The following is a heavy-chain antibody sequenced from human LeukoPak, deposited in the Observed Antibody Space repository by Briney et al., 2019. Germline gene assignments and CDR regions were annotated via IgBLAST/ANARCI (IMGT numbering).Heavy chain of an antibody. CDR1: GFTFDDYA. V-gene: IGHV3-74*01. J-gene: IGHJ4*02. CDR2: INTDGSST. Sequence: GRSLRLSCAASGFTFDDYAMHWVRQAPGKGLVWVSRINTDGSSTSYADSVKGRFTISRDNAKNTLYLQMNSLRAEDTAVYYCVDFDFDYWGQGTLVTVSS. D-gene: IGHD3/OR15-3a*01. CDR3: VDFDFDY.